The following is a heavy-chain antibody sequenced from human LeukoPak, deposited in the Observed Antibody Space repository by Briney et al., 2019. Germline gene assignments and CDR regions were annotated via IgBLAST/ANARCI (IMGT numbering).Heavy chain of an antibody. CDR3: ARGPTDMDFDY. V-gene: IGHV1-46*01. CDR1: GYTFTKSDY. CDR2: INPSDGTT. J-gene: IGHJ4*02. Sequence: ASVKVSCKASGYTFTKSDYMHWVRQAPGQGLEWMGIINPSDGTTFYAQKFQSRVTMTRDTSTNTVYMELSSLRSEDTAVFYCARGPTDMDFDYWGQGSLVTVSS.